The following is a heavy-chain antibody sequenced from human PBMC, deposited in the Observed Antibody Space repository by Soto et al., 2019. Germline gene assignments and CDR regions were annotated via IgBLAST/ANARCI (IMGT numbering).Heavy chain of an antibody. CDR2: ISYDGSNK. CDR3: AKDIGYGGGYKDAGY. CDR1: GFTFSSCG. D-gene: IGHD3-22*01. V-gene: IGHV3-30*18. J-gene: IGHJ4*02. Sequence: QVQLVESGGGVVQPGRSLRLSCAASGFTFSSCGMHWVRQAPGKGLEWVAVISYDGSNKYYADSVKGRFTISRDNSKNPLYLEMNSLRVGDRAMYYCAKDIGYGGGYKDAGYWGQGTLVTVSS.